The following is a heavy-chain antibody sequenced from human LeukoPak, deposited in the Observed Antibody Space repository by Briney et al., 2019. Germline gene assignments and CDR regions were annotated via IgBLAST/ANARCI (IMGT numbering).Heavy chain of an antibody. J-gene: IGHJ4*02. Sequence: PGGSLRLSCAASGFTFDDYAMHWVRQAPGKGLEWVSLISWDGGSTYYADSVKGRFTISRDNSKNTLYLQMNSLRAEDTAVYYCAKEGLNIATRDFFDSWGQGTLVTVSS. CDR3: AKEGLNIATRDFFDS. D-gene: IGHD6-6*01. CDR2: ISWDGGST. V-gene: IGHV3-43D*03. CDR1: GFTFDDYA.